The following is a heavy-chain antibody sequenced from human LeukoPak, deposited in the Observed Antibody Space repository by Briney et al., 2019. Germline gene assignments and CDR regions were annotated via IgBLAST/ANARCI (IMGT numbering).Heavy chain of an antibody. CDR1: GYTFTGYY. D-gene: IGHD2-21*02. Sequence: ASVKVSCKASGYTFTGYYVHWVRQAPGQGLEWMGRINPNSGDTNYAQKFQGRVTMTGDTSISTAYMELSRLRSDDTAVYYCARDYCGGDCFPDYWGQGTLVTVSS. V-gene: IGHV1-2*06. CDR2: INPNSGDT. CDR3: ARDYCGGDCFPDY. J-gene: IGHJ4*02.